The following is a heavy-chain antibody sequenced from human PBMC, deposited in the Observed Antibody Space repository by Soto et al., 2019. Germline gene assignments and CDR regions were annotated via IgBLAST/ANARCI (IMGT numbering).Heavy chain of an antibody. V-gene: IGHV1-69*12. CDR3: ARDYGVCCHYYYYGMDV. CDR2: IIPIFGTA. Sequence: QVQLVQSGAEVKKPGSSVKVSCKASGGTFSSYAISWVRQAPGQGLEWMGGIIPIFGTANYAQKFQGRVTITADESTSTAYMELSSLRSEDTAVYYCARDYGVCCHYYYYGMDVWGQGTTVTVSS. J-gene: IGHJ6*02. D-gene: IGHD2-8*01. CDR1: GGTFSSYA.